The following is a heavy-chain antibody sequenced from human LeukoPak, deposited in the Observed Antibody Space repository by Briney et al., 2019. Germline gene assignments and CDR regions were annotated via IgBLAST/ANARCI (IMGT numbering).Heavy chain of an antibody. Sequence: ETLSLTCTVSGVSISSYYWSWIRQPAGKGLEWIGHIYSSGSTHYNASLKSRVPMAVDTSEKLFSLKQNSVTAADTALYYCAREGGYCVNGLCSKYPDYWGQGILVTVSS. CDR2: IYSSGST. V-gene: IGHV4-4*07. J-gene: IGHJ4*02. CDR1: GVSISSYY. D-gene: IGHD2-8*01. CDR3: AREGGYCVNGLCSKYPDY.